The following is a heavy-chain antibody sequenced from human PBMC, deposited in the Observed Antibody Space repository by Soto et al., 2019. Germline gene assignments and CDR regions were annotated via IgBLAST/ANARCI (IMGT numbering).Heavy chain of an antibody. V-gene: IGHV1-69*12. CDR3: ARNRPPHQYSSSWSVYYYGMDV. Sequence: QVQLVQSGAEVKKPGSSVKVSCKASGGTFSSYAISWVRQAPGQGLEWMGGIIPIFGTANYAQKFQGRVTITADESTSTAYMELSSRRSEDTAVYYCARNRPPHQYSSSWSVYYYGMDVWGQGTTVTVSS. CDR2: IIPIFGTA. D-gene: IGHD6-13*01. J-gene: IGHJ6*02. CDR1: GGTFSSYA.